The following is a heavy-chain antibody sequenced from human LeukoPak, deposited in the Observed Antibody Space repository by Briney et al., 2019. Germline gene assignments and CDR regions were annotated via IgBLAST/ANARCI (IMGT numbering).Heavy chain of an antibody. CDR2: IYSGGST. CDR3: ARTDYGDYVFDY. Sequence: GGSLRLSCAASGFTLSSNYMSWVRQAPGKGLEWVSVIYSGGSTYYADSVKGRFTISRDNSKNTLYLQMNSLRAEDTAVYYCARTDYGDYVFDYWGQGTLVTVSS. V-gene: IGHV3-66*01. CDR1: GFTLSSNY. J-gene: IGHJ4*02. D-gene: IGHD4-17*01.